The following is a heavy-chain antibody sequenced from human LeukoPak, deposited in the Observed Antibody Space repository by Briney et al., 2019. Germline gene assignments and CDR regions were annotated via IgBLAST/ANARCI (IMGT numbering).Heavy chain of an antibody. Sequence: GASVKVSRKPSVGTFSSYAISSVRQAPGQGLEWVGGIIPIFGTANYAQKFQGRVTITADKSTSTAYMELSSLRSEDTAAYYCARGEMATISGAYYYYYMDVWGKGTTVTVSS. J-gene: IGHJ6*03. CDR2: IIPIFGTA. V-gene: IGHV1-69*06. CDR1: VGTFSSYA. D-gene: IGHD5-24*01. CDR3: ARGEMATISGAYYYYYMDV.